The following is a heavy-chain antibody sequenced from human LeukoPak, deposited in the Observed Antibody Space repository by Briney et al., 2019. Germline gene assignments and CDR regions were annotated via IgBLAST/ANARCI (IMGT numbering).Heavy chain of an antibody. D-gene: IGHD3-16*02. Sequence: SETLSLTCTVFGGSISSYYWSWIRQPPGKGLEWIGYIYYSGSTNYNPSLKSRVTISVDTSKNQFSLKLSSVTAADTAVYYCARGQSYYDYVWGSYLVYYFDYWGQGTLVTVSS. J-gene: IGHJ4*02. CDR2: IYYSGST. V-gene: IGHV4-59*01. CDR1: GGSISSYY. CDR3: ARGQSYYDYVWGSYLVYYFDY.